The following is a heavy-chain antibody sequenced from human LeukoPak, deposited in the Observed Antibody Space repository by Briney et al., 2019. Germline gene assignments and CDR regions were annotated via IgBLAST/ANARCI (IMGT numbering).Heavy chain of an antibody. CDR3: ARGTYYYGSGSSPYDY. D-gene: IGHD3-10*01. CDR2: ISGSGSTM. J-gene: IGHJ4*02. CDR1: GFTFSDYY. V-gene: IGHV3-11*04. Sequence: GGSLRLSCIASGFTFSDYYMSWIRQAPGKGLEWVSYISGSGSTMYYADSVKGRFTISRDNSKNTLYLQMNSLRAEDTAVYYCARGTYYYGSGSSPYDYWGQGTLVTVSS.